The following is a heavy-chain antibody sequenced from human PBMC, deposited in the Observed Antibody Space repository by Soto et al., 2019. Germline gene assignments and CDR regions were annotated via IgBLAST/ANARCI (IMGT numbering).Heavy chain of an antibody. D-gene: IGHD6-19*01. Sequence: QVQLVQSGAEVKQPGSSVKVSCKTSGGTFSTYAIYWVRQAPGQGLEWMGAIIPLFGTADYAQKFQGRVTISADESTSTAYMELSSLRSEDTAVYYCARPTGSYSCGYYYFDYWGQGTLVTVSS. CDR1: GGTFSTYA. J-gene: IGHJ4*02. CDR3: ARPTGSYSCGYYYFDY. CDR2: IIPLFGTA. V-gene: IGHV1-69*01.